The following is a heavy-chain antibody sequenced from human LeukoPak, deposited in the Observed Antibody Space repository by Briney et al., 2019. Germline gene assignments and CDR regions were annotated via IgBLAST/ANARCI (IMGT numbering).Heavy chain of an antibody. CDR2: IKGDGSTT. J-gene: IGHJ4*02. V-gene: IGHV3-74*01. CDR3: ARERGSYYFDY. CDR1: GFTFSPYW. D-gene: IGHD1-26*01. Sequence: PGGSLRLSCAASGFTFSPYWMHWVRQAPGKGLVWVSRIKGDGSTTHYADSVRGRFTISRDNAKNTLYLQMNSLRAEDTAVYYCARERGSYYFDYWGQGTLLTVSS.